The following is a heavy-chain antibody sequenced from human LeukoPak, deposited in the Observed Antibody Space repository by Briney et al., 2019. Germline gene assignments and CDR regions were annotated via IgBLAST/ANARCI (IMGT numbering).Heavy chain of an antibody. V-gene: IGHV4-34*01. CDR3: ARGPYYYDSSGFDY. Sequence: SETLSLTCAVYGGSLSGYYWSWIRQPPGKGLEWIGEINHSGSTNYNPSLKSRVTISVDTSKNQFSLKLSSVTAADTAVYYCARGPYYYDSSGFDYWGQGTLVTVSS. CDR2: INHSGST. CDR1: GGSLSGYY. D-gene: IGHD3-22*01. J-gene: IGHJ4*02.